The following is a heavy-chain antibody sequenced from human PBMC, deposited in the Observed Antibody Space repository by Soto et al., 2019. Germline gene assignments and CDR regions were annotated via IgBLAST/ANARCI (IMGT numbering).Heavy chain of an antibody. V-gene: IGHV3-30*03. CDR3: TTDLWRIAVVVGSTGYFNP. Sequence: GGSLRLSCSASGFTFSSYGMHWVRQAPGKGLEWVAVISYDGSNKYYADSVKGRFTISRDNSKNTLYLQMNSLKTEDTAVYYCTTDLWRIAVVVGSTGYFNPWGQGTPVTVSS. CDR1: GFTFSSYG. J-gene: IGHJ5*02. D-gene: IGHD2-15*01. CDR2: ISYDGSNK.